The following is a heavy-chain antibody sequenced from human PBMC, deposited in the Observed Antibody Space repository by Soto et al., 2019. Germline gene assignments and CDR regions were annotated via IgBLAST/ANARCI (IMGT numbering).Heavy chain of an antibody. D-gene: IGHD5-18*01. CDR1: GYTFTSCG. CDR3: ARAGYSYGTFDP. Sequence: ASVKVSCRASGYTFTSCGISWVRQAPGQGLEWMGWISAYNGNTNYAQKLQGRVTMTTDTSTSTAYMELRSLRSDDTAVYYCARAGYSYGTFDPWGQGTLVTVSS. J-gene: IGHJ5*02. V-gene: IGHV1-18*01. CDR2: ISAYNGNT.